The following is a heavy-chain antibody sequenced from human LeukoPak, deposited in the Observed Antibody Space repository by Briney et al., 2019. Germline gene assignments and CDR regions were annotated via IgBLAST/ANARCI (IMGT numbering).Heavy chain of an antibody. Sequence: PGGSLRLSCAASGFSFTNNGMYWVRQAPGKGLEWVASIRYDGGCKNYGDSVKGRFTISRDNSKNTLYLQMNSLRAEDTAVYYCAKLLFEYDFWGQGTLVTVSS. CDR1: GFSFTNNG. V-gene: IGHV3-30*02. CDR2: IRYDGGCK. D-gene: IGHD2-21*01. CDR3: AKLLFEYDF. J-gene: IGHJ4*02.